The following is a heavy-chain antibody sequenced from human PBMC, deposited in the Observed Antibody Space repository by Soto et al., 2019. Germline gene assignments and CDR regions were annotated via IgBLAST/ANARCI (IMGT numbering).Heavy chain of an antibody. V-gene: IGHV5-51*01. CDR2: IYPGDSDT. Sequence: PGEPLQISCKGSGYSFTSYWIRWARQMPGKGLEWMGIIYPGDSDTRYSPSFQGQVTISADKPISTAYLQWSSLKASDTAMYYCARPASTDILTGYDYYYYGMDVWGQGTTVTVSS. CDR1: GYSFTSYW. J-gene: IGHJ6*02. D-gene: IGHD3-9*01. CDR3: ARPASTDILTGYDYYYYGMDV.